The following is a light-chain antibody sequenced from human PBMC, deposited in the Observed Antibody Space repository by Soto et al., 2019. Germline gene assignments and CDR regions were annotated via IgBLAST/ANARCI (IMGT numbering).Light chain of an antibody. Sequence: QSALTQPRSVSGSPGQSVTISCTGTSSDVGGYNYVSWYQQHPGKAPKLMIYDVTKRPSGVPDRLSGSKSGNTASLTISGLQAEDEADYYCCSYAGSYSGVFGGGTQLTVL. CDR1: SSDVGGYNY. J-gene: IGLJ3*02. CDR3: CSYAGSYSGV. CDR2: DVT. V-gene: IGLV2-11*01.